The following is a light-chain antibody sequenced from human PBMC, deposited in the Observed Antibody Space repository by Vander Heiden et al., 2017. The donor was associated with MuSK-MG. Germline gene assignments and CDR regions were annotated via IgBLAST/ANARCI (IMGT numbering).Light chain of an antibody. CDR3: QQTYSTPLYS. CDR1: QSIVTY. V-gene: IGKV1-39*01. Sequence: DVRLTQSPSSLSASVGDRVSITCRASQSIVTYLNWFQQKPGKAPKLLIYSASNLQSGVPSRFSGSGSGTDFTLSISDLQPEDFATYYCQQTYSTPLYSFGQGTMLDVK. J-gene: IGKJ2*03. CDR2: SAS.